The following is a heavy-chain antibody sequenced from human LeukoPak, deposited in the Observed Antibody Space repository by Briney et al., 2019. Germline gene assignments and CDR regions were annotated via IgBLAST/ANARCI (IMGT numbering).Heavy chain of an antibody. J-gene: IGHJ4*02. CDR1: GFTFSSYW. Sequence: GGSLRLSCAASGFTFSSYWMHWVRQAPGKGLVWVSRINSDGSSRSYADSVKGRFTISRDNAKNTLYLQMNSLRAEDTAVYYCAKPADYYDTSGYYYRLYYFDYWGQGTLVTVSS. V-gene: IGHV3-74*01. D-gene: IGHD3-22*01. CDR2: INSDGSSR. CDR3: AKPADYYDTSGYYYRLYYFDY.